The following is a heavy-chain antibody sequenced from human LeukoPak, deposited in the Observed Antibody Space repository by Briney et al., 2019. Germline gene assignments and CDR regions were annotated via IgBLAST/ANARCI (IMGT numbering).Heavy chain of an antibody. V-gene: IGHV3-23*01. CDR3: AKDSSITYYYGSGEIDY. Sequence: PGGSLRLSCAASGSTFSSYGMSWVRQAPGKGLEWVSALSGSGGTTYYADSVKGRFTISRDNSKNTLYLQMNSLRAEDTAVYYCAKDSSITYYYGSGEIDYWGQGTLVTVSS. CDR2: LSGSGGTT. CDR1: GSTFSSYG. J-gene: IGHJ4*02. D-gene: IGHD3-10*01.